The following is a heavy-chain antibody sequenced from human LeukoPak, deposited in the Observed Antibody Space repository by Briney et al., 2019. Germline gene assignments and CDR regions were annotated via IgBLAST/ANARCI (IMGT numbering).Heavy chain of an antibody. D-gene: IGHD5/OR15-5a*01. CDR3: AKDLGLTKALDY. Sequence: GGSLRLSCAASGFTFSTYTMNWVRQAPGKGLQWVSSISTRSSYLYYADSVKGRFTISRDDAKNTLYLQMNSLRAEDTAVYYCAKDLGLTKALDYWGQGTLVTVSS. J-gene: IGHJ4*02. V-gene: IGHV3-21*01. CDR2: ISTRSSYL. CDR1: GFTFSTYT.